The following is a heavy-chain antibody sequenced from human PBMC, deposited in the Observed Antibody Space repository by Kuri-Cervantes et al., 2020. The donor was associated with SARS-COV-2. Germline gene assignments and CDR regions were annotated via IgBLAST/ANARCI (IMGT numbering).Heavy chain of an antibody. Sequence: PCSVTGGSLSSSSYYWGWIRQPPGKGLEWIGSIYYSGSTYYNPSLKSPVTISVDTSKNQFSLKLSSVTAADTAVYYCARPAPPGPNYYDSRRWACEIWGQGTMVTVSS. D-gene: IGHD3-22*01. CDR2: IYYSGST. CDR3: ARPAPPGPNYYDSRRWACEI. V-gene: IGHV4-39*01. CDR1: GGSLSSSSYY. J-gene: IGHJ3*02.